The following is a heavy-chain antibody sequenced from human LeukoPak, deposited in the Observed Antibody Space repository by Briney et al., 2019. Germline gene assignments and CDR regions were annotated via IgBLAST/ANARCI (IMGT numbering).Heavy chain of an antibody. CDR1: GFTFTDYS. D-gene: IGHD6-25*01. CDR3: ARDGSGFYLYNYMDV. J-gene: IGHJ6*03. V-gene: IGHV3-21*06. Sequence: PGGSLRLSCAPSGFTFTDYSMNWVRQAPGKGLEWVASISTVSTYTFCADSVKGRFSISRDNVRNLLYLQMSSLGAEDTAVYYCARDGSGFYLYNYMDVWGKGTTVTVSS. CDR2: ISTVSTYT.